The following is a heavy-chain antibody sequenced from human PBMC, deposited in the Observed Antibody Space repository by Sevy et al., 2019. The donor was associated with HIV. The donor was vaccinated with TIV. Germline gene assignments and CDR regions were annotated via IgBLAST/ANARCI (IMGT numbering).Heavy chain of an antibody. V-gene: IGHV5-51*01. Sequence: GESLKISCKGSGYSFTNQWLAWVRQMPGKGLEWMGIIYPGASDTRHSPSFQGQVTISADNSIRTAYLQWSSLKASDGAMYYCARLGGDYVVHFGPGTLVTVSS. CDR1: GYSFTNQW. D-gene: IGHD1-26*01. CDR2: IYPGASDT. CDR3: ARLGGDYVVH. J-gene: IGHJ4*02.